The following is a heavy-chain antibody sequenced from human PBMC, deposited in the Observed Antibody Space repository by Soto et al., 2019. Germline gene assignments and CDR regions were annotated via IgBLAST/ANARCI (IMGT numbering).Heavy chain of an antibody. D-gene: IGHD2-8*02. V-gene: IGHV1-3*01. CDR2: ITPDTGNT. CDR3: ARDILSGGPRADDAFDV. CDR1: GFSFRDNL. J-gene: IGHJ3*01. Sequence: QVQLVQSGAEVRKPGASVNISCRASGFSFRDNLINWVRQAPGQSIEWMGWITPDTGNTRYSQTFQGRVTMSRHSSASIAYVEVSDLTSEDTAVYYCARDILSGGPRADDAFDVWGQGTMVTVFS.